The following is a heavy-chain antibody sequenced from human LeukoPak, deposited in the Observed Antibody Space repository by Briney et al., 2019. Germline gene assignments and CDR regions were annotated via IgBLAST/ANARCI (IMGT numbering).Heavy chain of an antibody. CDR2: INPNSGGT. V-gene: IGHV1-2*04. D-gene: IGHD2-2*01. CDR3: ARDLCSSTSCYASYGMDV. CDR1: GYTFTGYY. Sequence: ASVKVSCKASGYTFTGYYMHWVRQTPGQGLEWMGWINPNSGGTNYAQKFQGWVTMTRDTSISTAYMELSRLRSDDTAVYYCARDLCSSTSCYASYGMDVWGKGTTVTVSS. J-gene: IGHJ6*04.